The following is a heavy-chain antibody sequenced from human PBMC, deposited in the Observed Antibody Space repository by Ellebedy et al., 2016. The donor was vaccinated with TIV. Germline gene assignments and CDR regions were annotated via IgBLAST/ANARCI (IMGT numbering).Heavy chain of an antibody. CDR3: AKVSGRVGQVIIKGQVWLDD. J-gene: IGHJ5*02. V-gene: IGHV4-34*01. D-gene: IGHD3-9*01. CDR2: INHRGDT. Sequence: MPSETLSLTCDVYGGSFSGQSWSWIRQPPGKGLEWIGEINHRGDTNYSPSLKSRVTISVDTSKRQVSLKLRTVTAADTAVYYCAKVSGRVGQVIIKGQVWLDDWGQGTLVTVSS. CDR1: GGSFSGQS.